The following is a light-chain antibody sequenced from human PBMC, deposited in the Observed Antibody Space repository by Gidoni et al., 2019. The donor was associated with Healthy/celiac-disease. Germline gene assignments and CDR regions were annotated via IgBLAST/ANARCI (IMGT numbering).Light chain of an antibody. Sequence: DIVMTQSPDSLAVSLGERATINCKSSQSVLYSSSNKNYLAWYQQKPGQPPKLLIYWASTRESGVPDRFSGSGSGTDFTLTISSLQAEDVAVYYCQQYYSTPRTFXXXTKVEIK. CDR3: QQYYSTPRT. J-gene: IGKJ1*01. CDR1: QSVLYSSSNKNY. V-gene: IGKV4-1*01. CDR2: WAS.